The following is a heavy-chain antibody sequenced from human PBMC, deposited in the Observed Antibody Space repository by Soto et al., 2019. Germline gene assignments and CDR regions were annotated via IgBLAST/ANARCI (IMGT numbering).Heavy chain of an antibody. Sequence: QVQLMQSGAEVKKPGASVKVSCKASGYPFNSYGISWVRQAPGQGLEWMGWITADRTNTNYAQKFQGRVTMTTDTSTSTAYMELTNLISDDPAVYYCARDRSVNAYLGQGTLVTGSS. J-gene: IGHJ4*02. CDR1: GYPFNSYG. V-gene: IGHV1-18*01. CDR2: ITADRTNT. CDR3: ARDRSVNAY.